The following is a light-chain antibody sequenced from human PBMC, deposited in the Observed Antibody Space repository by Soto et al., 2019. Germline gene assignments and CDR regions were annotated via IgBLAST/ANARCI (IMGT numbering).Light chain of an antibody. Sequence: QSALTQPASVSGSPGQSITISFTGTISDVGSYNLVSWYQQHPGKAPKLMIYEVSKRPSGVSNRFSGSKSGNTASLTISGLQAEDEADYYCCSYAGSSTFVVFGGGTKLTVL. J-gene: IGLJ2*01. CDR1: ISDVGSYNL. CDR3: CSYAGSSTFVV. CDR2: EVS. V-gene: IGLV2-23*02.